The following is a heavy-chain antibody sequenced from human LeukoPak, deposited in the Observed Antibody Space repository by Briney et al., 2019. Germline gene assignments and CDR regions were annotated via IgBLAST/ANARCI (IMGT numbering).Heavy chain of an antibody. CDR1: GGSFSGYY. CDR2: INHSGST. D-gene: IGHD6-13*01. V-gene: IGHV4-34*01. Sequence: PSETLSLTCAVYGGSFSGYYWSWIRQPPGKGLEWIGEINHSGSTNYNPSLKSRVTISVDTSKNQFSLKLSSVTAADTAVYYCARGHGSSWYYYYYGMDVWGQGTTVTVSS. CDR3: ARGHGSSWYYYYYGMDV. J-gene: IGHJ6*02.